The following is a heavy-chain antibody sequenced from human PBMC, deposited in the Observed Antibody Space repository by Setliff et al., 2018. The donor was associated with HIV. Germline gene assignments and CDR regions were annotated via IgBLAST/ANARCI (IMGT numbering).Heavy chain of an antibody. J-gene: IGHJ3*02. CDR2: IDPSDSYI. CDR3: SRGIAVAGHDFANTPGDI. CDR1: RKSLSNYW. Sequence: GESPKISCKGSRKSLSNYWINWVRQMPGKGLEWMGRIDPSDSYINYGPSFQGHVTISADKSTNTAFLQWSSLKASDSAMYYCSRGIAVAGHDFANTPGDIWGQGTMVTVSS. V-gene: IGHV5-10-1*01. D-gene: IGHD6-19*01.